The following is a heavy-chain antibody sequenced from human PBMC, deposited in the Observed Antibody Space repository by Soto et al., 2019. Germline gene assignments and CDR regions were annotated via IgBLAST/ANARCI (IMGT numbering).Heavy chain of an antibody. V-gene: IGHV1-3*01. CDR3: ARGYPPLDYYYYYYMDV. Sequence: GASVKVSCKASGYTFTSYAMHWVRQAPGQRLEWMGWINAGNGNTEYSQKFQGRVTITRDTSASTAYMELSSLRSEDTAVYYCARGYPPLDYYYYYYMDVWGKGTTVTVSS. J-gene: IGHJ6*03. CDR2: INAGNGNT. CDR1: GYTFTSYA. D-gene: IGHD2-15*01.